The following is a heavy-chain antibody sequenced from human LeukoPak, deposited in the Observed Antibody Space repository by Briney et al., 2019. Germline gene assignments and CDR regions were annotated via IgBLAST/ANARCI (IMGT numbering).Heavy chain of an antibody. J-gene: IGHJ4*02. V-gene: IGHV1-2*02. D-gene: IGHD6-13*01. CDR2: INPNSGGT. Sequence: ASVKVSCKASGYTFTGYYMHWVRQAPGQGLEWMGWINPNSGGTNYTQKFQGRVTMTRDTSISTAYMELSRLRSDDTAVYYCARVRQQLVLSPFGYWGQGTLVTASS. CDR1: GYTFTGYY. CDR3: ARVRQQLVLSPFGY.